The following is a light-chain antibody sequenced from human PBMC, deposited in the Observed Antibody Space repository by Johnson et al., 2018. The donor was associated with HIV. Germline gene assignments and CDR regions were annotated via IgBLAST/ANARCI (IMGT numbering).Light chain of an antibody. Sequence: QTVLTQPPSVSAAPGQKVTISCSGSNSNIGNNYVSWYQQFPGTAPKLLIYDNNKRPSGIPDRFSGSKSGTSATLGITGLQTGAEADYYCGTWDSSLSAGYVFGTGTKVTVL. CDR3: GTWDSSLSAGYV. CDR1: NSNIGNNY. V-gene: IGLV1-51*01. J-gene: IGLJ1*01. CDR2: DNN.